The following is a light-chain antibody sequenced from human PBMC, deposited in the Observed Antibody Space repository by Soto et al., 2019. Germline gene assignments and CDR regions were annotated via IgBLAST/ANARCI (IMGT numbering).Light chain of an antibody. CDR1: QNIRSN. Sequence: EIVMTQSPATLSVSPGERGTLSCRASQNIRSNVAWYQQRPGQAPRLLIFGASVRATGVPDRFSGSGSGTDFTLTINSLQSEDSAVYYCQQRGTFGPGTKVEIK. V-gene: IGKV3-15*01. CDR3: QQRGT. CDR2: GAS. J-gene: IGKJ3*01.